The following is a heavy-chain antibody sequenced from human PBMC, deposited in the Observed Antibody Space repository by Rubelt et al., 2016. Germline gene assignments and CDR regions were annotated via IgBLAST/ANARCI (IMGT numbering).Heavy chain of an antibody. CDR1: GYTLTSYG. CDR2: ISAYNGNT. Sequence: QVQLVQSGAEVKKPGASVKVSCKASGYTLTSYGISWVRQAPGQGLEWMGWISAYNGNTNYAQKLQGRVTMTTDTSTSTAYMELRSLRSDETAVYYCARDPTTRFTSTGWFDPWGQGTLVTVSS. V-gene: IGHV1-18*01. D-gene: IGHD5-12*01. CDR3: ARDPTTRFTSTGWFDP. J-gene: IGHJ5*02.